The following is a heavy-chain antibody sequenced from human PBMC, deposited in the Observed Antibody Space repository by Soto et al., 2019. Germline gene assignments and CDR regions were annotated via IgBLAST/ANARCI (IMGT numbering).Heavy chain of an antibody. J-gene: IGHJ6*02. CDR3: ATDARLIVVNDYYGMDV. CDR2: LDPEDGDT. V-gene: IGHV1-24*01. D-gene: IGHD1-26*01. Sequence: QVQMIQSGAEVKKPGASVKVSCKVSGYTLTELSMHWVRQAPGKGLEWMGGLDPEDGDTIYAQKFQGRVTMTEDTSTDTAYMELSSLRSEYTAVHYCATDARLIVVNDYYGMDVWGQGTTVNVSS. CDR1: GYTLTELS.